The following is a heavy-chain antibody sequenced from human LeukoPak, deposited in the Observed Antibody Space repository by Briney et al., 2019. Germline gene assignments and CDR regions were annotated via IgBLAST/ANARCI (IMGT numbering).Heavy chain of an antibody. CDR2: IYHSGST. J-gene: IGHJ3*02. D-gene: IGHD3-3*01. CDR3: AGITIFGVVKDAFDI. CDR1: GGSISSGGYY. Sequence: SQTLSLTCTVSGGSISSGGYYWSWIRQPPGKGLEWIGYIYHSGSTYYNPSLKSRVTISVDRSKNQFSLKLSSVTAADTAVYYCAGITIFGVVKDAFDIWGQGTMVTVSS. V-gene: IGHV4-30-2*02.